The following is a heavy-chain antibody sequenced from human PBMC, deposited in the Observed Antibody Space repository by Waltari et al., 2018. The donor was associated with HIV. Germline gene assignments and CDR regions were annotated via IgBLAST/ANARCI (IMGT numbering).Heavy chain of an antibody. Sequence: LKQSGPRLIEPSQTLSLTCSVPGDSVSSNRAAWNWVRQSPGGGLEWLGKTYFRSRWIFDYIMDVKSRMTINVDPSTNQFSLYVASTTPDDTATYYCVRDSFGFDFWSQGILVTVS. V-gene: IGHV6-1*01. CDR3: VRDSFGFDF. CDR2: TYFRSRWIF. CDR1: GDSVSSNRAA. J-gene: IGHJ4*03. D-gene: IGHD3-3*01.